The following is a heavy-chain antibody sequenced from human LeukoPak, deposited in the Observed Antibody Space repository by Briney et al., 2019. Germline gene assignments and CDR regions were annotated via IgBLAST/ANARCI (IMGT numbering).Heavy chain of an antibody. V-gene: IGHV3-23*01. CDR1: RFTFSNYA. J-gene: IGHJ4*02. CDR3: AKDLWSVVVITSAMDY. Sequence: PGGSLRLSCAASRFTFSNYAMSWVRQAPGKGLEWVSGISGSGGSTYYADSVKGRFTISRDNSKNTLYLQMNSLRAEDTAVYYCAKDLWSVVVITSAMDYWGQGTLVTVS. CDR2: ISGSGGST. D-gene: IGHD3-22*01.